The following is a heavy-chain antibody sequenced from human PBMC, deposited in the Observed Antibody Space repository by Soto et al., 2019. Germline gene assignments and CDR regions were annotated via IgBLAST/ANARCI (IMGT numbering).Heavy chain of an antibody. V-gene: IGHV3-7*01. CDR1: GFTFSNYW. J-gene: IGHJ4*02. CDR2: IKEDGSEK. Sequence: PGGSLRLSCAASGFTFSNYWMTWVRQAPGKGLEWVANIKEDGSEKHYVDSVKGRFTISRDNAKNSIYLQMNSLRVEDTAVYFCSRDVVVGAKGLNYWGQGALVTVSS. CDR3: SRDVVVGAKGLNY. D-gene: IGHD2-15*01.